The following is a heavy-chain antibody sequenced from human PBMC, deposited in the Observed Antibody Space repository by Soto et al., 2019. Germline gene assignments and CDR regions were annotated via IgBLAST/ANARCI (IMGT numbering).Heavy chain of an antibody. CDR2: IYYSGST. Sequence: QVQLQESGPGLVKPSETLSLTCTVSGGSVSSGSYYWSWIRQPPGKGLEWIGYIYYSGSTNYNPSLKGRVTIAVDTSKNPFSLKLSSVTAADTAVYYCARGGSSGYYLLDWYFDLWGRGTLVTVSS. CDR1: GGSVSSGSYY. CDR3: ARGGSSGYYLLDWYFDL. J-gene: IGHJ2*01. D-gene: IGHD3-22*01. V-gene: IGHV4-61*01.